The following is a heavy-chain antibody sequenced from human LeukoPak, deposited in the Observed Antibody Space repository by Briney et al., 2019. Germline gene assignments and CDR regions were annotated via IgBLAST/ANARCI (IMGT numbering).Heavy chain of an antibody. J-gene: IGHJ4*02. CDR2: TYYGGTA. Sequence: PSETLSLTCAVYGGSFSGYYWGWVRQHPGKGLEWIGYTYYGGTAYYNPSLKSRVSISVGTSTLFSLKLSSVTAADTAVYYCARDPYGSTYFDYWGQGTPVTVSS. D-gene: IGHD4-17*01. V-gene: IGHV4-31*11. CDR3: ARDPYGSTYFDY. CDR1: GGSFSGYY.